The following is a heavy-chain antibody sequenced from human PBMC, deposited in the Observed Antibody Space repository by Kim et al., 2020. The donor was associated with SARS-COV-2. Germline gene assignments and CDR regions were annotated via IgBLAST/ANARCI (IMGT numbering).Heavy chain of an antibody. Sequence: GGSLRLSCAASGFTFSSYSMNWVRQAPGKGLEWVSSISSSSSYIYYADSVKGRFTISRDNAKNSLYLQMNSLRAEDTAVYYCARLGVVVIASHGFDPWGQGTLVTVSS. CDR1: GFTFSSYS. CDR3: ARLGVVVIASHGFDP. CDR2: ISSSSSYI. V-gene: IGHV3-21*01. D-gene: IGHD2-21*01. J-gene: IGHJ5*02.